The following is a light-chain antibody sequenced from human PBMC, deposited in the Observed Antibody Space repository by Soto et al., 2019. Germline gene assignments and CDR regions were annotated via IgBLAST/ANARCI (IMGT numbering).Light chain of an antibody. CDR3: QHRSNWPPYT. CDR1: QRVSSY. CDR2: DAS. V-gene: IGKV3-11*01. J-gene: IGKJ2*01. Sequence: EIVLTQSPALSLSPGERATLSCRASQRVSSYLAWYQQKPGQAPRLLIYDASNRATGIPARFSGSGSGTDFTLTISSLEPEDFAVYYCQHRSNWPPYTFGQGTKLEIK.